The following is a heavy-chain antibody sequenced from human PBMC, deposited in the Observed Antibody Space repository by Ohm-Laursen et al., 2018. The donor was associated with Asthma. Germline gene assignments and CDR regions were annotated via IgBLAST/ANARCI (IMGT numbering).Heavy chain of an antibody. CDR2: ISYDGSNK. Sequence: SLRLSCTASGFTFSSYGMHWVRQAPGKGLEWVAVISYDGSNKYYADSVKGRFTISRDNSKNTLYLQMNSLRDEDTALYYCAKALVGAPLYYHYYGMDVWGQGTTVTVSS. D-gene: IGHD1-26*01. J-gene: IGHJ6*02. CDR1: GFTFSSYG. V-gene: IGHV3-30*18. CDR3: AKALVGAPLYYHYYGMDV.